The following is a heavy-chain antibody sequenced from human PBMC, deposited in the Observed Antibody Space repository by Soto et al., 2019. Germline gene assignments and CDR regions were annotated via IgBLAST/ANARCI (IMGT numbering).Heavy chain of an antibody. D-gene: IGHD3-3*01. CDR3: ARCPGERCARNTIFGVVGGAFDY. V-gene: IGHV3-23*01. J-gene: IGHJ4*02. CDR1: GFTFNNFA. Sequence: EVQLLESGGGLVQPGGSLRLSCAASGFTFNNFAMSWVRQAPGKGLEWVSSISDGGGSTYYGDSVKGRFTISRDNSKNTLYLQMNSLRAEDTAVYYCARCPGERCARNTIFGVVGGAFDYWGQGTLVTVSS. CDR2: ISDGGGST.